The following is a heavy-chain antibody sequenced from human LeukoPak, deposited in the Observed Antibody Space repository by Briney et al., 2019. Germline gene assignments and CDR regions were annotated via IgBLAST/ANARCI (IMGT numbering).Heavy chain of an antibody. Sequence: GESLKISCKGSGYRFASYWIGWVRQMPGKGLEWMGIIYPGDSDTRYSPSFQGQVTISADKSITTAYLQWSSLKASDTAMYYCARLRYSSSWYRGFFDNWGQGTLVTVSS. J-gene: IGHJ4*02. CDR1: GYRFASYW. CDR2: IYPGDSDT. V-gene: IGHV5-51*01. D-gene: IGHD6-13*01. CDR3: ARLRYSSSWYRGFFDN.